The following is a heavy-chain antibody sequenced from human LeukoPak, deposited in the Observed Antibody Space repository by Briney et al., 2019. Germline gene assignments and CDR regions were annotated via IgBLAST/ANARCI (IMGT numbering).Heavy chain of an antibody. Sequence: PSETLSLTCTVSGGSISSHYWSWIRQPPGKGLEWIGYIYYSGSTNYIPSLKSRVTISLDTSKNQFSLKLSSVTAADTAVYYCARHSRGYFYGSGSYYPGGLDYWGQGTLVTVSS. D-gene: IGHD3-10*01. CDR1: GGSISSHY. J-gene: IGHJ4*02. V-gene: IGHV4-59*11. CDR2: IYYSGST. CDR3: ARHSRGYFYGSGSYYPGGLDY.